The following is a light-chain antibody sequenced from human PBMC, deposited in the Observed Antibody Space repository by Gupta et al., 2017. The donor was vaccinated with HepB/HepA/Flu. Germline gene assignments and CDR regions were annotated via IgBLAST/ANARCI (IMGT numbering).Light chain of an antibody. J-gene: IGKJ4*01. CDR2: KAS. Sequence: IQMTQPPSTLSASVGDRVTITCRASLTIDTWMAWYQQKPGKAPRLIIYKASILQSGVPSRFSGSGSGTEFILTISSLQPDDFATYYCQQYKTYPLTFGGGTVVETK. V-gene: IGKV1-5*03. CDR3: QQYKTYPLT. CDR1: LTIDTW.